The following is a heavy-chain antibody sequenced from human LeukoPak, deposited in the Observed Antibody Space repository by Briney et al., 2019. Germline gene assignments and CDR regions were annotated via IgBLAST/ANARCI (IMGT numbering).Heavy chain of an antibody. CDR2: ISAYNGNT. CDR1: GYTFTSYG. CDR3: ARVVDIWGVVTAVNWFDP. V-gene: IGHV1-18*01. Sequence: ASVKVSCKASGYTFTSYGISWVRQAPGQGLEWMGWISAYNGNTNYAQKLQGRVTMTTDTSTSTACMELRSLRSDDTAVYYCARVVDIWGVVTAVNWFDPWGQGTLVTVSS. J-gene: IGHJ5*02. D-gene: IGHD2-21*02.